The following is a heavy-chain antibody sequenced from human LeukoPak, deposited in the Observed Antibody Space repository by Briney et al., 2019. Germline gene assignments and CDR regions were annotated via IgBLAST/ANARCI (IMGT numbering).Heavy chain of an antibody. D-gene: IGHD6-13*01. V-gene: IGHV3-48*03. Sequence: GGSLRLSCAASGFNFSSYEMNWVRQAPGKGLEWVSHISSSGSTIYYADSVKGRFTISRDNAKNSLFLQMNSLRAEDTAIYYCARDRRRQLTYFHYYHGMDVWGQGSPVTVSS. J-gene: IGHJ6*02. CDR1: GFNFSSYE. CDR2: ISSSGSTI. CDR3: ARDRRRQLTYFHYYHGMDV.